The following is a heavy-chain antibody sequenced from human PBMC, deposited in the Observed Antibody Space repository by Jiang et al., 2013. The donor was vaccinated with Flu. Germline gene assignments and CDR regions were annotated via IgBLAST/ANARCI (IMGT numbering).Heavy chain of an antibody. Sequence: EVKKPGASVKVSCKASGYTFTSYGINWVRQAPGQGLEWMGWISAYNGNTNHAQKLQGRVTMTTDTSTSTAYMELRSLRSDDTAVYYCARVRCSSTSCYSGWFDPWGQGTLVTVSS. V-gene: IGHV1-18*01. CDR2: ISAYNGNT. CDR1: GYTFTSYG. J-gene: IGHJ5*02. CDR3: ARVRCSSTSCYSGWFDP. D-gene: IGHD2-2*01.